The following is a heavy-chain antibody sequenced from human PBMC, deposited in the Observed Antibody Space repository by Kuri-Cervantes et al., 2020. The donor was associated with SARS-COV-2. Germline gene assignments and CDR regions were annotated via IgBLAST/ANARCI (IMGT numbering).Heavy chain of an antibody. J-gene: IGHJ3*02. D-gene: IGHD2-2*01. Sequence: GGSLRLCCAASGFTFSSYSMNWVRQAPGKGLEWVSSISSSSSYIYYADSVKGRFTISRDNAKNSLYLQMNSLRAEDTAVYYCANIIVVVPAAISEGAFDIWGQGTMVTVSS. V-gene: IGHV3-21*01. CDR1: GFTFSSYS. CDR2: ISSSSSYI. CDR3: ANIIVVVPAAISEGAFDI.